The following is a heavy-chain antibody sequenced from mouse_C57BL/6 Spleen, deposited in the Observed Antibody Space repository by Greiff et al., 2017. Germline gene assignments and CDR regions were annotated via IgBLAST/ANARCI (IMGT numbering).Heavy chain of an antibody. Sequence: VQLQQPGAELVRPGSSVKLSCKASGYTFTSYWIHWVKQRPIQGLEWIGNIDPSDSETHYNQKFKDKATLTVDKSSSTAHMQLSSLTSEDSAVYYCASPSTMVTTGGDYYAMDYWGQGTSVTVSS. CDR2: IDPSDSET. CDR1: GYTFTSYW. D-gene: IGHD2-2*01. V-gene: IGHV1-52*01. CDR3: ASPSTMVTTGGDYYAMDY. J-gene: IGHJ4*01.